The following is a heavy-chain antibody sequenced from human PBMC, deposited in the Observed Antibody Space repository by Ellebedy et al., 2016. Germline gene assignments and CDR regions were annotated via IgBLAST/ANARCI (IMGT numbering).Heavy chain of an antibody. Sequence: GGSLRLXXAASGFTFSNKWMHWVCQVPGKGPVWVARINNDGSSTTYADSVKGRFTISRDNSENTLYLQMNSLRGEDTAVYYCARGEYYYDSSGYPEYWGQGTLVTVSS. J-gene: IGHJ4*02. D-gene: IGHD3-22*01. CDR3: ARGEYYYDSSGYPEY. V-gene: IGHV3-74*03. CDR2: INNDGSST. CDR1: GFTFSNKW.